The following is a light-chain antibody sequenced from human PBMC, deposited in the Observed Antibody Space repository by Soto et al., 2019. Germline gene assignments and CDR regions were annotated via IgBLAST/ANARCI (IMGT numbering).Light chain of an antibody. CDR3: QHYDCPPLI. Sequence: ELVLTQSPGTLSFSPGERATLSCRASQPLSVTSLAWYQQKLGRAPRLLIYAASTRATDIPQRFTGSVSGTACALSICSLGPAYSGIYYFQHYDCPPLIFRPGT. J-gene: IGKJ3*01. CDR1: QPLSVTS. CDR2: AAS. V-gene: IGKV3-20*01.